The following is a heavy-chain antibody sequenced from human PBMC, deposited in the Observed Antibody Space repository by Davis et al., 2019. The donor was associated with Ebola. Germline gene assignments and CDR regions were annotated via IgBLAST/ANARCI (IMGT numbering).Heavy chain of an antibody. V-gene: IGHV3-23*01. CDR3: AEGGTNNFLGAN. CDR1: GFTFRNYA. CDR2: ISASGADI. D-gene: IGHD2-8*01. J-gene: IGHJ4*02. Sequence: GESLKISCVAPGFTFRNYAMQWVRQAPGGGLEWVSGISASGADIKYADSVRGRFSISRDDSKNTLYLQMDSLRAEDTAVFYCAEGGTNNFLGANWGQGTLVTVSS.